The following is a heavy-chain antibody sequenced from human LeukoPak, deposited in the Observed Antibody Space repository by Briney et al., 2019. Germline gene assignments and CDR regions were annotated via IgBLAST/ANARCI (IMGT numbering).Heavy chain of an antibody. CDR3: ARGGYGHGFDI. CDR2: VDSDGTDT. D-gene: IGHD5-12*01. Sequence: GGSLRLSCAASGFTFNYYLMHWVRQAPGKGLAWVSRVDSDGTDTIYADSVKGRCTISRDNAKNTVFLQMNSLTVEDTGVYYCARGGYGHGFDIWGQGTVVTVSS. CDR1: GFTFNYYL. J-gene: IGHJ3*02. V-gene: IGHV3-74*01.